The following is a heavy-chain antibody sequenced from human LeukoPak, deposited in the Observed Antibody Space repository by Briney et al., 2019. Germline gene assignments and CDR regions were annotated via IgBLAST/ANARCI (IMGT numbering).Heavy chain of an antibody. J-gene: IGHJ4*02. CDR3: ARVTRPYSSPSFFDY. CDR1: GYTFTSYG. Sequence: GASVKVSCKASGYTFTSYGISWVRQAPGQGLEWMGWISAYNGNTNYAQKLQGRVTMTTDTSTSTAYMELSSLRSEDTAVYYCARVTRPYSSPSFFDYWGQGTLVTVSS. CDR2: ISAYNGNT. D-gene: IGHD6-13*01. V-gene: IGHV1-18*01.